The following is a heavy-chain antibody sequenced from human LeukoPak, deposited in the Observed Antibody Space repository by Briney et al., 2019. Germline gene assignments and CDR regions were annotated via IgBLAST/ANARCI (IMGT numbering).Heavy chain of an antibody. V-gene: IGHV1-18*04. J-gene: IGHJ4*02. CDR3: ARDGYYGSGRDGRDFDY. CDR1: GYTFTTYG. CDR2: ISTYNGNT. Sequence: ASVKVSCKASGYTFTTYGISWVRQAPGHGLEWMGWISTYNGNTNYAQKLQGRVTMTTGTSTSTAYMELRSLRSDDTAVYYCARDGYYGSGRDGRDFDYWGQGTLVTVSS. D-gene: IGHD3-10*01.